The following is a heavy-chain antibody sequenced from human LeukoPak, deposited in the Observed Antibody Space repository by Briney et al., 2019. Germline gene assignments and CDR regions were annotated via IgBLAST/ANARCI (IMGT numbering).Heavy chain of an antibody. Sequence: ASETLSLTCSVSGGSINNFYWSWIRQSPGKGLEYIGYIFYTGSTNYNPSLKGRVSISVDTSRNQFSLGLNSVTAADTAVYYCARAGDWNDLPYWGQGILVIVSS. CDR1: GGSINNFY. V-gene: IGHV4-59*01. CDR2: IFYTGST. D-gene: IGHD1-1*01. CDR3: ARAGDWNDLPY. J-gene: IGHJ4*02.